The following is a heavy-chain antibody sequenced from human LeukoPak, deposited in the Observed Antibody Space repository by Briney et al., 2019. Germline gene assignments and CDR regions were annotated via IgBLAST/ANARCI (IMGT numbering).Heavy chain of an antibody. J-gene: IGHJ5*02. CDR1: GGSISSGDYY. Sequence: SETLSLTCTVSGGSISSGDYYWSWIRQPPGKGLEGLGHIYDSGTTYSNPSLKSRVTISVDTSKNQFSLKLSSVTAAATAVYYCARGRRRDWFDPGGQGTLVTVSS. CDR3: ARGRRRDWFDP. V-gene: IGHV4-30-4*08. D-gene: IGHD6-25*01. CDR2: IYDSGTT.